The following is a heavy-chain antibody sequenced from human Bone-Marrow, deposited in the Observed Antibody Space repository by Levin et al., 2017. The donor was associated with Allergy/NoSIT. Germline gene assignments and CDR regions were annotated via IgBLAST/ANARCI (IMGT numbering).Heavy chain of an antibody. D-gene: IGHD6-19*01. V-gene: IGHV3-33*01. CDR3: ARDRAGVTLDY. Sequence: SCAASGISFSTSGMHWVRQAPGKGLEWVTFILSDGSQSYYTDSVKGRFTISRDNPKSTVYLQMNNLRPEDTAIYFCARDRAGVTLDYWGQGTLVTVSS. J-gene: IGHJ4*02. CDR1: GISFSTSG. CDR2: ILSDGSQS.